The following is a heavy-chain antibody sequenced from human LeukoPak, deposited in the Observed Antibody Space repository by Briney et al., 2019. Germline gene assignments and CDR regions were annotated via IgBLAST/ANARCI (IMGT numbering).Heavy chain of an antibody. D-gene: IGHD3-10*01. Sequence: PSETLSLTCSVSGGSISSYYWSWIRQPAGKGLEWIGRIYSSGTITYNPSLQSRVTMSVDTSKNEFSLKMSSVTAADTAVYYCTRDSGTTGEVKFDPWGQGTLVAVS. V-gene: IGHV4-4*07. J-gene: IGHJ5*02. CDR2: IYSSGTI. CDR3: TRDSGTTGEVKFDP. CDR1: GGSISSYY.